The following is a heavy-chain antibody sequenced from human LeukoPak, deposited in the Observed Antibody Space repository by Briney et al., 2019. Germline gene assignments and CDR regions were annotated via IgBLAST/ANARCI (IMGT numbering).Heavy chain of an antibody. J-gene: IGHJ4*02. V-gene: IGHV3-74*01. D-gene: IGHD2-15*01. CDR3: APGYCSGGDCYSG. Sequence: GGSLRLSCAASGFTFSNYWMHWVRQGPGEGLVWVSRINSDGSTTSYADSVKGRFTISRDNAKNTLYLQMNSLRAKDTAVYYCAPGYCSGGDCYSGWGQGTLVTVSS. CDR1: GFTFSNYW. CDR2: INSDGSTT.